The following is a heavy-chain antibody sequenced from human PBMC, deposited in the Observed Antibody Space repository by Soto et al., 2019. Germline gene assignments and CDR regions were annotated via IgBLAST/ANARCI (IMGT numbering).Heavy chain of an antibody. D-gene: IGHD5-18*01. CDR3: ARRSSSTAMVTYYYYGMDV. V-gene: IGHV4-34*01. Sequence: PSETLSLTCAVYGGSFSGYYWSWIRQPPGKGLEWIGEINHSGSTNYNPSLKSRVTISADTSKNQFSLKLSSVTAADTAVYYCARRSSSTAMVTYYYYGMDVWGQGTTVTVSS. CDR2: INHSGST. CDR1: GGSFSGYY. J-gene: IGHJ6*02.